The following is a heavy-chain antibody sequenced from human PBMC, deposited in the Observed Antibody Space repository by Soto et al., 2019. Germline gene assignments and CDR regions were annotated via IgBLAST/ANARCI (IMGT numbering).Heavy chain of an antibody. CDR1: GYTFTSYG. J-gene: IGHJ6*02. V-gene: IGHV1-18*01. CDR2: INAYNGNT. Sequence: ASVKVSCKASGYTFTSYGISWVRQAPGQGLEWMGWINAYNGNTNYAQKFQGRVTITRDTSASTAYMELSSLRSEDTAVYYCARDVRHYYYYYGMDVWGQGTTVTVS. CDR3: ARDVRHYYYYYGMDV.